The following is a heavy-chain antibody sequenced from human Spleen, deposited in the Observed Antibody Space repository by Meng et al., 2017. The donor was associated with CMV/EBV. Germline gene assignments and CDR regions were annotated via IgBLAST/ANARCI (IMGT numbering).Heavy chain of an antibody. D-gene: IGHD2-2*01. CDR1: GGSISSGRYY. V-gene: IGHV4-39*07. J-gene: IGHJ5*02. Sequence: SGGSISSGRYYWGWIRQPPGKGLEWIGTIYYDGTTYYSPSLESRVTISVDTSKNQFSLSLSSVTAADTAVYYCALYCSSTSCRNWFDPWGQGTLVTVSS. CDR2: IYYDGTT. CDR3: ALYCSSTSCRNWFDP.